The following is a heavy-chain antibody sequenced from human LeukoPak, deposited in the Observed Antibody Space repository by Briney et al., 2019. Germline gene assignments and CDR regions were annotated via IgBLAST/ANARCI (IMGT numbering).Heavy chain of an antibody. J-gene: IGHJ4*02. V-gene: IGHV1-2*02. Sequence: GASVKVSCKASGYTFTGYYMHWVRQAPGQGLGWMGWINPNSGGTNYAQKFQGRVTMTRETSISTAYMELSSLRSDDTAVYYCARRGSHCSGSSCYGTFDYWGQGTLVTVSS. CDR3: ARRGSHCSGSSCYGTFDY. CDR1: GYTFTGYY. CDR2: INPNSGGT. D-gene: IGHD2-15*01.